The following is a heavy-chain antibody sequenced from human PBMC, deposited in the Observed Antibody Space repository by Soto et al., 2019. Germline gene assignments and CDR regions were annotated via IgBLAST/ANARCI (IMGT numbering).Heavy chain of an antibody. CDR1: GYTFTSYG. V-gene: IGHV1-18*01. J-gene: IGHJ4*02. CDR2: ISAYNGNT. CDR3: ASAWAAAGPFDY. Sequence: QVQLVQSGAEVKKPGASVKVSCKASGYTFTSYGISWVRQAPGQGLEWMGWISAYNGNTNYAQKLQGTVTMTTDTSTSTAYVELRSLRSHDTAVYYCASAWAAAGPFDYWGQGTLVTVSS. D-gene: IGHD6-13*01.